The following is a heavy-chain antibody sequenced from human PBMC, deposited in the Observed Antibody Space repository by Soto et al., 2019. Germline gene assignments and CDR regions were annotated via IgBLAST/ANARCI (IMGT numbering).Heavy chain of an antibody. CDR3: ARVDSGHYYYFDY. Sequence: SETLSLTCTVSGGSISSYYWSWIRQPPGKGLEWIGYIYYSGSTNYNPSLNSRVTISVDTSKNQFSLKLSSVTAADTAVYYCARVDSGHYYYFDYWGQGTLVTVSS. D-gene: IGHD1-26*01. J-gene: IGHJ4*02. CDR2: IYYSGST. V-gene: IGHV4-59*01. CDR1: GGSISSYY.